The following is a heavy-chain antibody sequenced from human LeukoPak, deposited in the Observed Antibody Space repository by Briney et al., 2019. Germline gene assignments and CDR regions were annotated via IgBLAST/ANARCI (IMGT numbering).Heavy chain of an antibody. CDR1: GFTFSSYG. CDR3: AKGDGSYYYYYGMDV. CDR2: ISYDGSNK. V-gene: IGHV3-30*18. D-gene: IGHD1-26*01. J-gene: IGHJ6*02. Sequence: GGSLRLSCSASGFTFSSYGMHWVRQAPGKGLEWVAVISYDGSNKYYADSVKGRFTISRDNSKNTLYLQMNSLRAEDTAVYYCAKGDGSYYYYYGMDVWGQGTTVAVSS.